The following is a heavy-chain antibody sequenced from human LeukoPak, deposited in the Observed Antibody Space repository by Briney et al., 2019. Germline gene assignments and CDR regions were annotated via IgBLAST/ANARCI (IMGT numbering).Heavy chain of an antibody. J-gene: IGHJ6*03. D-gene: IGHD5-12*01. V-gene: IGHV4-4*07. Sequence: SETLSLTCTVSGGSISSYYWSWIRQPAGKGLEWIGRIYTSGSTNYNPSLKSRVTMSVDTSKNQFSLKLSSVTAADTAVYYCARSPLIVATAAASYYYYYYYMDVWGKGTTVTISS. CDR1: GGSISSYY. CDR2: IYTSGST. CDR3: ARSPLIVATAAASYYYYYYYMDV.